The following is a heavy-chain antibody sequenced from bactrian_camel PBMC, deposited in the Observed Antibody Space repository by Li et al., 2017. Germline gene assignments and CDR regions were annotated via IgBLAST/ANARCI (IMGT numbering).Heavy chain of an antibody. CDR2: IYTIGGNT. J-gene: IGHJ4*01. Sequence: HVQLVESGGGSVQSGGSLTLSCAISVKLETDNCVGWFRQGPGKQREGVAAIYTIGGNTFYADSVKGRFTISRNDLNDTTYLQMDNVKPEDTALYYCGTRYPGSWYRTYWGQGTQVT. CDR1: VKLETDNC. D-gene: IGHD6*01. V-gene: IGHV3S54*01. CDR3: GTRYPGSWYRTY.